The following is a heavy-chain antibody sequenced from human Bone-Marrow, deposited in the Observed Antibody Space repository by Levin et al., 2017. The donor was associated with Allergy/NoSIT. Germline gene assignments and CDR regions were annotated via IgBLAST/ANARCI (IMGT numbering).Heavy chain of an antibody. V-gene: IGHV6-1*01. CDR2: TYYRSKWYN. Sequence: SETLSLTCAISGDSVSSNSAAWNWIRQSPSRGLEWLGRTYYRSKWYNDYAVSVKSRITINPDTSKNQFSLQLNSVTPEDTAVYYCARVPRHNYGDYAGAFDIWGQGTMVTVSS. D-gene: IGHD4-17*01. CDR3: ARVPRHNYGDYAGAFDI. J-gene: IGHJ3*02. CDR1: GDSVSSNSAA.